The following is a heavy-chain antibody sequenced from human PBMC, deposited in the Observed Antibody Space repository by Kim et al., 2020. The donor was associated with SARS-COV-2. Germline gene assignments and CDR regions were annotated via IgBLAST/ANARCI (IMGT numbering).Heavy chain of an antibody. J-gene: IGHJ4*02. CDR3: ARHGIFGYSISWYTPFDY. CDR1: GGSISSSSNY. Sequence: SETLSLTCTVSGGSISSSSNYWGWIRQPPGKGLEWIGSIYYSGSTYYNPSLKSRVTISVDTSKNQFSLKLSSVTAADTAVYYCARHGIFGYSISWYTPFDYWGQGTVVTVSS. CDR2: IYYSGST. D-gene: IGHD6-13*01. V-gene: IGHV4-39*01.